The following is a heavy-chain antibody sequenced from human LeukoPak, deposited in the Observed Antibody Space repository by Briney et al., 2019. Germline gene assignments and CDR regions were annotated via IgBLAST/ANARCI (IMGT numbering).Heavy chain of an antibody. D-gene: IGHD1-26*01. V-gene: IGHV4-4*09. J-gene: IGHJ5*02. CDR1: GGSISSNY. Sequence: SENLSLTCTVSGGSISSNYWTWLRQPPGQGLEWIAYIHSSGYTNYNPSLKSRVTISVDTSKNQFSLKVTSVTAADTAVYYCAKRQGPESGSYDYFDPWGQGTLVTVSS. CDR2: IHSSGYT. CDR3: AKRQGPESGSYDYFDP.